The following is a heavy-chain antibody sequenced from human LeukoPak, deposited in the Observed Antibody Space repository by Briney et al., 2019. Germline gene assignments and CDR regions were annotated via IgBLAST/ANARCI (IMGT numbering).Heavy chain of an antibody. J-gene: IGHJ5*02. V-gene: IGHV1-69*15. Sequence: SVKVSCKASGGTFSSYTISWVRPAPGQGREWMGRIIPIFGTAHYAQKFQGRVTITADESTSTAYMELSSLRSEDTAVYYCARKYYDSLDWLDPWGQGTLVTVSS. D-gene: IGHD3-3*01. CDR1: GGTFSSYT. CDR3: ARKYYDSLDWLDP. CDR2: IIPIFGTA.